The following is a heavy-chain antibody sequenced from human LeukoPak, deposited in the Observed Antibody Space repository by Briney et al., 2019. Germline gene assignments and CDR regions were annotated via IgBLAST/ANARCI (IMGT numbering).Heavy chain of an antibody. CDR3: ARGYSSSWNYFDY. Sequence: SETLSLTCTVSGGSINNYYWSWIRQPPGKGLEWIGYIYYMGGANYNPSLRSRVTISVDTSKNQFSLKLSSVTAADTAVYYCARGYSSSWNYFDYWGQGTLVTVSS. CDR1: GGSINNYY. V-gene: IGHV4-59*01. D-gene: IGHD6-13*01. J-gene: IGHJ4*02. CDR2: IYYMGGA.